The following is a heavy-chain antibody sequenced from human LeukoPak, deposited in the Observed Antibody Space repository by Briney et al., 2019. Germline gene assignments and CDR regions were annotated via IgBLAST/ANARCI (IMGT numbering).Heavy chain of an antibody. CDR1: GFTFSTYW. Sequence: GGSLRLSCAASGFTFSTYWMHWVRQVPGKGLVWVSRINSDGSSTTYADSVKGRFTISRDNAKNSLYLQMNSLRAEDTAVYYCARVGGLDSPIYYYMDVWGKGTTVTVSS. D-gene: IGHD2-15*01. CDR2: INSDGSST. J-gene: IGHJ6*03. CDR3: ARVGGLDSPIYYYMDV. V-gene: IGHV3-74*01.